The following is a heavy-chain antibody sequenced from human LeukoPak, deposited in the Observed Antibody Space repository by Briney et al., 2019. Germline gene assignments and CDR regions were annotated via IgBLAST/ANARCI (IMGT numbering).Heavy chain of an antibody. Sequence: PGGSLRLSCAASGFTFSSYAMHWVRQAPGKGLEWVAVMSYDGSNKHYADSVKGRFTISRDNSKNTLYLQMNSLRAEDTAVYYCAKDSSGSYSGLRWFDPWGQGTLVTVSS. D-gene: IGHD1-26*01. CDR2: MSYDGSNK. V-gene: IGHV3-30-3*01. CDR3: AKDSSGSYSGLRWFDP. CDR1: GFTFSSYA. J-gene: IGHJ5*02.